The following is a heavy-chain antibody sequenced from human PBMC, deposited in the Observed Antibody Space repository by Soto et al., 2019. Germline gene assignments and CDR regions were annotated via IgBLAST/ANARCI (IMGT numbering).Heavy chain of an antibody. D-gene: IGHD2-2*01. V-gene: IGHV3-7*01. J-gene: IGHJ3*02. CDR2: IKQDGSEK. CDR1: GFTFSSYW. Sequence: GGSLRLSCAASGFTFSSYWMSWVRQAPGKGLEWVANIKQDGSEKYYVDSVKGRFTISRDNAKNSLYLQMNSLRAEDTALYCCARMYCSSTSCYDAFDIWGQGTMVTVSS. CDR3: ARMYCSSTSCYDAFDI.